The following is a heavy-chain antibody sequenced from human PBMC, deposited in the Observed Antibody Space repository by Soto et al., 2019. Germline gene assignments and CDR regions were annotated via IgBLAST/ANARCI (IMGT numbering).Heavy chain of an antibody. CDR1: EFSFSSYA. V-gene: IGHV3-23*01. J-gene: IGHJ4*02. D-gene: IGHD6-13*01. CDR3: ATYSSPFDY. CDR2: ISATGTTT. Sequence: EVQLMESGGGLVQPGGSLRLSCAASEFSFSSYALNWVRQAPGKGLEWVSAISATGTTTYYADSVKGRFTISRDNSKRTMFLQMDSLSPEYTAVYYCATYSSPFDYWGQGTLVTVSS.